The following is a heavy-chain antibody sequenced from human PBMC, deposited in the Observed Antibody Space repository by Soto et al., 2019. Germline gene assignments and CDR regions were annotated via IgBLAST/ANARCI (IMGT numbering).Heavy chain of an antibody. V-gene: IGHV4-61*01. CDR3: ARGAAAGVDYGMDV. CDR1: GGSVNNKTYY. D-gene: IGHD6-13*01. Sequence: SETLSLTCSVSGGSVNNKTYYWSWIRQPPGKRLEWIGYVYYSGTTNYNPSLKSRVTISIDMSKNQFSLRLSSVTAADTALYYCARGAAAGVDYGMDVWGQGTTVTVSS. J-gene: IGHJ6*02. CDR2: VYYSGTT.